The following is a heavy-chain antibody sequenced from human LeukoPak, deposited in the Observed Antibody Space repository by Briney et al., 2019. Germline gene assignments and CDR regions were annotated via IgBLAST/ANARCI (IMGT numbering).Heavy chain of an antibody. CDR3: AREQKNSLTIARYYYYYYMDV. Sequence: GASVKVSCKASGYTFTSYGISWVRQAPGQGLEWMGWISAYNGNTNYAQKLQGRVTMTTDTSTSTAYMELRSLRSDDTAVYYCAREQKNSLTIARYYYYYYMDVWGKGTTVTVSS. D-gene: IGHD3-3*01. V-gene: IGHV1-18*01. CDR1: GYTFTSYG. J-gene: IGHJ6*03. CDR2: ISAYNGNT.